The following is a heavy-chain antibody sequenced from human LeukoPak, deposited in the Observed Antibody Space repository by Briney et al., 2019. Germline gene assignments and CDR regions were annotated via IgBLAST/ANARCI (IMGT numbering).Heavy chain of an antibody. CDR3: AREVPPRDKDAFDI. D-gene: IGHD1-1*01. J-gene: IGHJ3*02. CDR1: GGSISSGDYY. CDR2: IYYSGST. V-gene: IGHV4-30-4*01. Sequence: SETLSPTCTVSGGSISSGDYYWSWIRQPPGKALEWIGYIYYSGSTYYNPSLKSRVTISVDTSKNQFSLKLSSVTAADTAVYYCAREVPPRDKDAFDIWGQGTMVTVSS.